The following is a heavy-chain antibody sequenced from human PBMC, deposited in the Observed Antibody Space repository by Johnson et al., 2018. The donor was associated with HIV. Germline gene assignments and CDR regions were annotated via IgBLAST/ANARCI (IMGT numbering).Heavy chain of an antibody. CDR3: AKPPSMGADAFDI. D-gene: IGHD3-16*01. Sequence: VQLVESGGDLVQPGGSLRLSCTASGFTVSANYMSWVRQAPGKGLEWVSVIYSGGSTYYADSVKGRFNISRDNSKNTLYLQMNSLKTEDTGVYYCAKPPSMGADAFDIWGQGTMVTVSS. V-gene: IGHV3-66*02. CDR2: IYSGGST. CDR1: GFTVSANY. J-gene: IGHJ3*02.